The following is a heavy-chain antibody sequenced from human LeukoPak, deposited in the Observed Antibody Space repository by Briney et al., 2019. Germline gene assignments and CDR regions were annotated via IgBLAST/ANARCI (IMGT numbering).Heavy chain of an antibody. V-gene: IGHV1-18*01. CDR3: ARGISDFTGPDVGWYFDL. CDR1: GYSFTSYG. CDR2: MSAYNGKT. Sequence: ASVKVSCKASGYSFTSYGFNWVRQAPGQGLEWMGWMSAYNGKTNYAHSLQGRVTVTADTSTSTAYMELRSLRSDDTAVYYCARGISDFTGPDVGWYFDLWGRGTLVTVSS. J-gene: IGHJ2*01. D-gene: IGHD2-8*02.